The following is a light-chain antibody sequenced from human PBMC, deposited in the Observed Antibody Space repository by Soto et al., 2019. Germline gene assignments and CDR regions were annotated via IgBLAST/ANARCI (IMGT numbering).Light chain of an antibody. J-gene: IGLJ3*02. CDR3: CSHAASNTVV. CDR1: SSDIGSYNL. Sequence: QSALTQPASVSGSPGQSITISCTGTSSDIGSYNLVSWYQQHPGKAPRVLIYEVTKRPSGVSNRFSGSKSGNTASLTISGLQAEDEAEYYCCSHAASNTVVFGGGTQLTVL. V-gene: IGLV2-23*02. CDR2: EVT.